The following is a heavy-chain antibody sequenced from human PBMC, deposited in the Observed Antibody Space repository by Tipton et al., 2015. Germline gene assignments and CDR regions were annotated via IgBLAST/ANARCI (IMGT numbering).Heavy chain of an antibody. CDR1: GGSFSDYY. Sequence: LRLSWTVSGGSFSDYYWSWIRQSPGEGLEWIGYIYYSGSTNYNPSLRSRVAMSMDTSKNQFSLKLSSVIAADTAVYYCARASIIQGSYHDSSRYYLFNSWGQGTLVTVSS. CDR3: ARASIIQGSYHDSSRYYLFNS. CDR2: IYYSGST. V-gene: IGHV4-59*01. J-gene: IGHJ1*01. D-gene: IGHD3-22*01.